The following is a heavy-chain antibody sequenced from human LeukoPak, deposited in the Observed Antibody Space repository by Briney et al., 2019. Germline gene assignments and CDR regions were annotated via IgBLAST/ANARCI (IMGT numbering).Heavy chain of an antibody. CDR3: ARGGTYATEYFQH. CDR2: ISCSSGSI. Sequence: GGSLRLSCAASGFTFSSYEMNWVRQAPGKGLEWVSSISCSSGSIYNADSVKGRFTISRDNAKNSLYLQMNSLRAEDTALYYCARGGTYATEYFQHWGQGTLVTVSS. J-gene: IGHJ1*01. V-gene: IGHV3-21*01. CDR1: GFTFSSYE. D-gene: IGHD1-26*01.